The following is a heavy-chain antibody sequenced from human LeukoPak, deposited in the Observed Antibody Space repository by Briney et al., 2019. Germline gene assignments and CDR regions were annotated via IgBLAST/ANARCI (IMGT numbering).Heavy chain of an antibody. CDR3: ARVPSGYDPNWFDP. D-gene: IGHD5-12*01. CDR1: GYSISSGYY. Sequence: PSETLSLTCTVSGYSISSGYYWGWIRQPPGRGLKWIGTIYHRGTTSYNPSLNSRVTISLDTSKNQFSLKVNSVTAADTAVYYCARVPSGYDPNWFDPWGQGTLVTVSS. CDR2: IYHRGTT. V-gene: IGHV4-38-2*02. J-gene: IGHJ5*02.